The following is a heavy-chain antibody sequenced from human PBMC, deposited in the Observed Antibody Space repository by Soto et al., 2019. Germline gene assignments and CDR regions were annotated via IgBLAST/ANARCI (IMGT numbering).Heavy chain of an antibody. D-gene: IGHD1-20*01. CDR3: ARNRRRPISITGTGGMDV. CDR2: IYYSGST. Sequence: PSETLSLTCTVSGGSISSGDYYWSWIRQPPGKGLEWIGYIYYSGSTYYNPSLKSRVTISVDTSKNQFSLKLSSVTAADTAVYYCARNRRRPISITGTGGMDVWGQGTTVTVSS. CDR1: GGSISSGDYY. V-gene: IGHV4-30-4*01. J-gene: IGHJ6*02.